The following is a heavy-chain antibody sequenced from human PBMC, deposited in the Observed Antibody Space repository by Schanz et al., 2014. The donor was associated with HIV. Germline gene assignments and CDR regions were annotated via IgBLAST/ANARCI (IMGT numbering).Heavy chain of an antibody. CDR2: ISGSGDNI. J-gene: IGHJ6*02. Sequence: QVQLVESGGGLVKPGGSLRLSCAASGFTFSDYYISWIRQAPGKGLEWVSYISGSGDNIYYADSVKGRFTISRDNADNSLFLQANSLRAEDTAIYYCVRGQRLNSHSYYRSMAVWGQGTTVAVSS. CDR1: GFTFSDYY. CDR3: VRGQRLNSHSYYRSMAV. D-gene: IGHD6-25*01. V-gene: IGHV3-11*01.